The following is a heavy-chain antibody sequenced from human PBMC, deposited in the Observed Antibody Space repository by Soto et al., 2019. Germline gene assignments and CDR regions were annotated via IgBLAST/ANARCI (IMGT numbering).Heavy chain of an antibody. Sequence: GGSLRLSCAASGFTLSSYWMHWVRQAPGKGLVWVSRINSDGSRTTYADSVKGRFTISRDNAKNMLHLQMNSLGAEDTAVYYCARALTYYYDIDYWGQGTLVTVSS. CDR1: GFTLSSYW. CDR2: INSDGSRT. CDR3: ARALTYYYDIDY. V-gene: IGHV3-74*01. D-gene: IGHD3-22*01. J-gene: IGHJ4*02.